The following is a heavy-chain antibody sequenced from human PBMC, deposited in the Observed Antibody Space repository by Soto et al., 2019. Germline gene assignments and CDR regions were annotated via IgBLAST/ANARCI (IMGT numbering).Heavy chain of an antibody. CDR3: ARGGSESDY. J-gene: IGHJ4*02. CDR2: IKEDGSEK. Sequence: EVQLVESGGGLVQPGGSLRLSCAASGFTFSGYWMTWVRQAPGKGLEWVANIKEDGSEKNYVDSVKGRFTISRDNAKNSLYLQMNSLSAEDTAVYYCARGGSESDYWGQGTLVTVSS. V-gene: IGHV3-7*01. D-gene: IGHD3-16*01. CDR1: GFTFSGYW.